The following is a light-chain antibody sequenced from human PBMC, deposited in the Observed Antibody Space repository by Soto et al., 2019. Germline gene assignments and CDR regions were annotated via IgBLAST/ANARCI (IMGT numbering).Light chain of an antibody. V-gene: IGKV3-15*01. Sequence: ENVLTQSPATLSVSPGERATLSCRSSQSVSSNLAWYQQKPCQAPRLLIYGASTRATGIPARFSGSGSGTELTLTISSLQSEDFAVYYCQQYTNWPRTFGQGTKVHIK. J-gene: IGKJ1*01. CDR3: QQYTNWPRT. CDR1: QSVSSN. CDR2: GAS.